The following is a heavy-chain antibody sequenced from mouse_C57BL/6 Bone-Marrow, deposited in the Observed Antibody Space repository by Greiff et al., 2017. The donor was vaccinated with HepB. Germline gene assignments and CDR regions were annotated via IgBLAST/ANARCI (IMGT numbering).Heavy chain of an antibody. J-gene: IGHJ4*01. CDR2: IWSGGST. Sequence: VKLVESGPGLVQPSQSLSITCTVSGFSLTSYGVHWVRQSPGKGLEWLGVIWSGGSTDYNAAFISRLSISKDNSKSQVFFKMNSLQADDTAIYYCARKKIQDYYAMDYWGQGTSVTVSS. CDR3: ARKKIQDYYAMDY. V-gene: IGHV2-2*01. CDR1: GFSLTSYG.